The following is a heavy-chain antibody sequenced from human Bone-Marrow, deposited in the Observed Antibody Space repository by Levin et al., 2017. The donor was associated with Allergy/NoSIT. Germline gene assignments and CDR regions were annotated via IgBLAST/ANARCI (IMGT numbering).Heavy chain of an antibody. V-gene: IGHV4-30-4*01. CDR1: GVSISSGDYY. D-gene: IGHD3-22*01. CDR3: ARDSYYYDSGGLDF. Sequence: LRLSCTVSGVSISSGDYYWTWIRQPPGKGLEWIGYSYYSGGTYYNPSLKSRVTISVDSSKNQFSLKLDSVTAADTAVYYCARDSYYYDSGGLDFWGQGTLVTVSS. J-gene: IGHJ4*02. CDR2: SYYSGGT.